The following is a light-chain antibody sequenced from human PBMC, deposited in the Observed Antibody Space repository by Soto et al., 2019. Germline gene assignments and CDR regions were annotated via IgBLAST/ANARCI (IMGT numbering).Light chain of an antibody. CDR3: SLYAGTTTFM. CDR1: SSDIGRYNL. CDR2: EAT. J-gene: IGLJ3*02. V-gene: IGLV2-23*02. Sequence: QSVLTQPASVSGSPGQSITISCTGTSSDIGRYNLVSWYQQHPGKPPQLMIYEATKPPSGVSSCFAGSKSGNTASLTISGLQAEDEDDYYCSLYAGTTTFMFGGGTKLTVL.